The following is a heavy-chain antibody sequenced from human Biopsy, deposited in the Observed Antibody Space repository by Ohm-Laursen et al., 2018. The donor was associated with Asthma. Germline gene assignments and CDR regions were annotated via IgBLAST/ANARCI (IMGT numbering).Heavy chain of an antibody. V-gene: IGHV1-3*01. D-gene: IGHD3-9*01. CDR3: ARTYYDFLTGQVNDAFAL. CDR2: INAGNGNT. CDR1: GYTFINYA. Sequence: ASVKVSCKASGYTFINYAIHWVRQAPGQRLEWMGRINAGNGNTKYSQKFQGRVTITRDTSASTAYMDLSSLRSEDTAVYYCARTYYDFLTGQVNDAFALWGQGTMVTVSS. J-gene: IGHJ3*01.